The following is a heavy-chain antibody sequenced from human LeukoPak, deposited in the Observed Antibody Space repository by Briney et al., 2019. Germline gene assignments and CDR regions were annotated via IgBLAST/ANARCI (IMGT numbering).Heavy chain of an antibody. CDR3: ARGGSSGWYHGYFDY. D-gene: IGHD6-19*01. CDR2: IYHSGST. V-gene: IGHV4-38-2*01. CDR1: GYSISSGYY. J-gene: IGHJ4*02. Sequence: PSETLSLTCAVSGYSISSGYYWGWIRQPPGKGLEWIGSIYHSGSTYYNPSLKSRVTISVDTSKNQFSLRLSSVTAADTAVYYCARGGSSGWYHGYFDYWGQGTLVTVSS.